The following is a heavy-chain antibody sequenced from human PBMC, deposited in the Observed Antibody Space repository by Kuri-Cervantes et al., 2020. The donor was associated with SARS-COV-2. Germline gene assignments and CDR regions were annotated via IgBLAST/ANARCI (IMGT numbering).Heavy chain of an antibody. CDR1: GFTFSSYS. V-gene: IGHV3-21*01. CDR2: ISSSSSYI. Sequence: GESLKISCAASGFTFSSYSMNWVRQAPGKGLEWVSSISSSSSYIYYADSVKGRLTISRDNAKNSLYLQMNSLRAEDTAVYYCAREAGLGWFDPWGQGTLVTVSS. CDR3: AREAGLGWFDP. J-gene: IGHJ5*02. D-gene: IGHD3-16*01.